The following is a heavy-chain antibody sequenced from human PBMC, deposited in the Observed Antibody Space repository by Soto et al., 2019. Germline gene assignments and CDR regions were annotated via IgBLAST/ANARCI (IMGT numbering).Heavy chain of an antibody. J-gene: IGHJ6*02. V-gene: IGHV5-51*01. CDR1: GYTFTNYW. D-gene: IGHD6-13*01. Sequence: GESLKISCKGSGYTFTNYWIGWVRQMPGRGLEWMGIIYPGDSDTRYSPSFQGQVTISADKSISTAYLQWSSLKASDTAMYYCARTAAAGKNYYGIDVWGQGTTVTVSS. CDR3: ARTAAAGKNYYGIDV. CDR2: IYPGDSDT.